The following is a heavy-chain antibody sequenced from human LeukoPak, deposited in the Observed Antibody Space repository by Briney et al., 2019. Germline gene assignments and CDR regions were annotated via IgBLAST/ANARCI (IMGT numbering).Heavy chain of an antibody. CDR2: IYYSGSN. J-gene: IGHJ5*02. CDR1: GGSISSGVYY. Sequence: PSETLSLTCTVSGGSISSGVYYWSWIRQPPGKGLEWIGYIYYSGSNYYNPSLKSRVTISVDTSKNQFSLKLSSVTAADTAVYYCARGHTWGYSGYWFDPWGQGTLVTVSS. D-gene: IGHD5-12*01. V-gene: IGHV4-30-4*01. CDR3: ARGHTWGYSGYWFDP.